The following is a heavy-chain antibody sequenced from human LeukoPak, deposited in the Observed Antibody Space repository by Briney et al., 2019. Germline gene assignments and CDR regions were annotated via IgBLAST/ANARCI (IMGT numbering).Heavy chain of an antibody. Sequence: SVKVSCKASGGTFSSYVINWVRQAPGQGLEWMGRIIPILGIANYAQKFQGRVTITADKSTSTAYMELSSLRSEDTAVYYCASPPADYYDSRDYFDYWGQGTLVTVSS. CDR3: ASPPADYYDSRDYFDY. D-gene: IGHD3-22*01. J-gene: IGHJ4*02. CDR2: IIPILGIA. CDR1: GGTFSSYV. V-gene: IGHV1-69*04.